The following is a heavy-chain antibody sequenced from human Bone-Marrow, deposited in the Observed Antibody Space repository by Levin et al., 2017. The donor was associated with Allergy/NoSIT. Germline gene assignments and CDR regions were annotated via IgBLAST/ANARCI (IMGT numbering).Heavy chain of an antibody. CDR2: INPSGGST. CDR1: GYTFTSYY. J-gene: IGHJ6*02. D-gene: IGHD3-3*01. Sequence: ASVKVSCKASGYTFTSYYMHWVRQAPGQGLEWMGIINPSGGSTSYAQKFQGRVTMTRDTSTSTVYMELSSLRSEDTAVYYCARDQGFWSGYYPYYYYYYGMDVWGQGTTVTVSS. CDR3: ARDQGFWSGYYPYYYYYYGMDV. V-gene: IGHV1-46*01.